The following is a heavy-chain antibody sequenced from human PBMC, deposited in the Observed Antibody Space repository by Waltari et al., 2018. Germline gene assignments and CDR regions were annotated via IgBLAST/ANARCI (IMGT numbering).Heavy chain of an antibody. CDR2: IYHGGST. J-gene: IGHJ5*02. V-gene: IGHV4-38-2*01. Sequence: QVQLQESGPGLVTPSETLSLTCAVSGYSLSSGYYWGWIRQPPGKGLEWIGSIYHGGSTYYNPSLKRRVTISVDTSKNQFSLKLSSVTAADTAVYYCARGIVVVVAAARGWFDPWGQGTLVTVSS. D-gene: IGHD2-15*01. CDR1: GYSLSSGYY. CDR3: ARGIVVVVAAARGWFDP.